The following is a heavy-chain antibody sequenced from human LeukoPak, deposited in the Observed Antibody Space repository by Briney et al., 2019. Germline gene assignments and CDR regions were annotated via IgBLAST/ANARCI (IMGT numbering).Heavy chain of an antibody. V-gene: IGHV3-23*01. CDR3: AKDRGVVITPDY. Sequence: PGGSLRLSCAASGFTFSSYAMSCVRQAPGKGLEWVSAISGSGGSTYYADSVKGRFTISRDNSKNTLYLQMNSLRAEDTAVYYCAKDRGVVITPDYWGQGTLVTVSS. D-gene: IGHD3-3*01. J-gene: IGHJ4*02. CDR2: ISGSGGST. CDR1: GFTFSSYA.